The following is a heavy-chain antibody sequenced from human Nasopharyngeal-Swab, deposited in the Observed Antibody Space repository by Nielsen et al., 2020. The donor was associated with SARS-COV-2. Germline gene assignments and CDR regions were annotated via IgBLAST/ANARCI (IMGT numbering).Heavy chain of an antibody. D-gene: IGHD6-13*01. CDR1: GFTFSSYA. V-gene: IGHV3-23*01. CDR3: AKDLSGIAAADDAFDI. J-gene: IGHJ3*02. Sequence: GGSLRLSCAASGFTFSSYAMSWVRQALGKGLEWVSAISGSGGSTYYADSVKGRFTISRDNSKNTLYLQMNSLRAEDTAVYYCAKDLSGIAAADDAFDIWGQGTMVTVSS. CDR2: ISGSGGST.